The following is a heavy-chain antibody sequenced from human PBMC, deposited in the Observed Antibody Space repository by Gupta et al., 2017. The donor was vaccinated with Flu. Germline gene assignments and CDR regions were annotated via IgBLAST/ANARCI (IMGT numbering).Heavy chain of an antibody. CDR1: GASFSGYY. J-gene: IGHJ6*02. CDR3: ARVVVDTAMGEVGRKYGMDV. Sequence: QVQLQQWRAGLLKPSETLSLTCAVYGASFSGYYWSWIRQPPGKGLEWIGEINHSGSTNYSPSLKSRVTISVDTSKNQFSLKLSSVAAADRAVYYCARVVVDTAMGEVGRKYGMDVWGQGTTGNVSS. D-gene: IGHD5-18*01. CDR2: INHSGST. V-gene: IGHV4-34*01.